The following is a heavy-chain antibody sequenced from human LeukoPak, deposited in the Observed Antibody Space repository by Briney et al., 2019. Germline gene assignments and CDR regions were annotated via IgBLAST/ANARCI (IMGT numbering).Heavy chain of an antibody. D-gene: IGHD3-10*01. CDR2: IYTSGST. CDR1: GGSISSYY. Sequence: SETPSLTCTVSGGSISSYYWSWIRQPAGKGLEWIGRIYTSGSTNYNPSLKSRVTISVDTSKNQFSLKLSSVTAADTAVYYCARVAMVRGVIILAPYYYYYMDVWGKGTTVTVSS. V-gene: IGHV4-4*07. J-gene: IGHJ6*03. CDR3: ARVAMVRGVIILAPYYYYYMDV.